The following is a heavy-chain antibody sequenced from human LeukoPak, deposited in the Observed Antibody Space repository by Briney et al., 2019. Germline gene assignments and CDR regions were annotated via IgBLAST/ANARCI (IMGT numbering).Heavy chain of an antibody. V-gene: IGHV4-34*01. CDR1: GGSLSGYY. D-gene: IGHD4-11*01. CDR3: ARDALTTARMWHYFDY. J-gene: IGHJ4*02. CDR2: INDSGDP. Sequence: SETLSLTCAVYGGSLSGYYWNWIRQPPGRGLEWIGEINDSGDPKYNPSLKSRVTISVDTSKNQFSLKLSSVTAADTAVYYCARDALTTARMWHYFDYWGQGTLVTVSS.